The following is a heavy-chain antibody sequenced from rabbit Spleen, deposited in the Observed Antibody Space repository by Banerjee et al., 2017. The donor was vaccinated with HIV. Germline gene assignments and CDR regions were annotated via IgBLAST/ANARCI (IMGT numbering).Heavy chain of an antibody. J-gene: IGHJ4*01. CDR3: ARGSAAMTMVITGYYLNL. CDR2: IYTGNSKT. V-gene: IGHV1S40*01. Sequence: QQLVESGGGLVKPGASLTLTCKASGVSFSSGYDMCWVRQAPGKGLEWIACIYTGNSKTYYANWAKGRFTISKTSSTTVTLQMTSLTAADTATYVCARGSAAMTMVITGYYLNLWGPGTLVTVS. D-gene: IGHD2-1*01. CDR1: GVSFSSGYD.